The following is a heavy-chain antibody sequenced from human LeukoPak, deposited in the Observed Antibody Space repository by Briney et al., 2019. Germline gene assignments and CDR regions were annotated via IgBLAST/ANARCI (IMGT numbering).Heavy chain of an antibody. V-gene: IGHV3-73*01. CDR2: IRSKANSYAT. CDR3: TVPIVVVPAGISNYMDV. Sequence: GGSLRLSCAASGFTFSDSAMLWVRQASGKGLEWVGRIRSKANSYATAYAASVEGRFTISRDDSKNTAYLQMNSLKTEDTAVYYFTVPIVVVPAGISNYMDVWGKGTTVTVSS. CDR1: GFTFSDSA. D-gene: IGHD2-2*01. J-gene: IGHJ6*03.